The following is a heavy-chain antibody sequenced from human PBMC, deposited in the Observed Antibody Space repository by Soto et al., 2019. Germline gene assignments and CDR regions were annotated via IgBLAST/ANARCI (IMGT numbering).Heavy chain of an antibody. J-gene: IGHJ4*02. D-gene: IGHD7-27*01. CDR3: AKPARDWGSHFDY. Sequence: HPGGSLRLSCAASGFTFSSYGMHWVRQAPGKGLEWVAVISYDGSNKYYADSVKGRFTISRDNSKNTLYLQMNSLRAEDTAVYYCAKPARDWGSHFDYWGQGTLVTVSS. V-gene: IGHV3-30*18. CDR1: GFTFSSYG. CDR2: ISYDGSNK.